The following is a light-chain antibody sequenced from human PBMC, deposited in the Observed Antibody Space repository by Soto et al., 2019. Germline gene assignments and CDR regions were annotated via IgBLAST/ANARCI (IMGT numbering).Light chain of an antibody. J-gene: IGKJ1*01. CDR1: QSVSNY. Sequence: EVVLTQSPGTLSLSPGERATLSCRASQSVSNYLAWYQHKPGQAPRLLIYGASSRATGIPDRFSGSGSETDFTLTISRLEPEDFAVYCCQQYDGSPQTFGQGTKVDIK. CDR2: GAS. V-gene: IGKV3-20*01. CDR3: QQYDGSPQT.